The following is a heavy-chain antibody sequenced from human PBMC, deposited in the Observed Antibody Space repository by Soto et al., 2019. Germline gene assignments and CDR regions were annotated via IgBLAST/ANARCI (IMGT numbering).Heavy chain of an antibody. Sequence: EVQLVESGGGLVQPGGSLRLSCATSGFILSDCAMNWVRQAPGKGLEWVSYISSSSSVIDYAGPVKGRFTVSRDNARNSLYLQMNSLRAEDTAVYYCARDLSWGSNWYYYMDVWGKGTTVTVSS. CDR2: ISSSSSVI. J-gene: IGHJ6*03. CDR1: GFILSDCA. D-gene: IGHD7-27*01. CDR3: ARDLSWGSNWYYYMDV. V-gene: IGHV3-48*01.